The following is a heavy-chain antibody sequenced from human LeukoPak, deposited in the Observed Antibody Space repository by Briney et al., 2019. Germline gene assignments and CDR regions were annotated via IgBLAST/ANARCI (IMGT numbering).Heavy chain of an antibody. CDR3: ARVVGDSNGGLPPWFDP. CDR2: IYYTGRT. D-gene: IGHD1-26*01. Sequence: SETLSLTCTVSGGSITSNYWSWIRQPPGKGLEWIGYIYYTGRTNCNPSLKSRVTISVDTSKNLFSLKLNSVTAADTAVYYCARVVGDSNGGLPPWFDPWGQGTLVTVSS. J-gene: IGHJ5*02. CDR1: GGSITSNY. V-gene: IGHV4-59*01.